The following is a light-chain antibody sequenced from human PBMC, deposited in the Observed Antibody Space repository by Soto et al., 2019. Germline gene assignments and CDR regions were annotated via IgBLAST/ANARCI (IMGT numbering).Light chain of an antibody. CDR2: LGS. V-gene: IGKV2-28*01. CDR3: MQALQTPPT. J-gene: IGKJ1*01. Sequence: DVVMTQSPLSLSVTPGEPASMSCRSSQSLLHSNGYNYLDWYLQKPGQSPQLLIYLGSNRASVVPDRFSGSGSYTDFTLRISRVETEDVGVYYGMQALQTPPTFGQGTKVESK. CDR1: QSLLHSNGYNY.